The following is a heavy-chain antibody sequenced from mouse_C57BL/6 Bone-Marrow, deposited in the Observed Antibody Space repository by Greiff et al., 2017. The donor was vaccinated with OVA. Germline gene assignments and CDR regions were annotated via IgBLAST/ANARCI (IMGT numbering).Heavy chain of an antibody. V-gene: IGHV1-54*01. CDR1: GYAFTNYL. Sequence: QVQLQQSGAELVRPGTSVKVSCKASGYAFTNYLIEWVKQRPGQGLEWIGVINPGSGGTNYNEKFKGKATLTADKSSSTAYMQLSSLTSEDSAVYFCAREGGYDGYCFDYWGQGTTLTVSS. J-gene: IGHJ2*01. CDR2: INPGSGGT. CDR3: AREGGYDGYCFDY. D-gene: IGHD2-3*01.